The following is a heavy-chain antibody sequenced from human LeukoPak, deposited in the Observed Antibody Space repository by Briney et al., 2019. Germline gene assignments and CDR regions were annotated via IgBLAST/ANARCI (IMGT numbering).Heavy chain of an antibody. J-gene: IGHJ6*03. CDR2: ILSDGSKE. D-gene: IGHD6-13*01. CDR1: GFTFSSYG. V-gene: IGHV3-33*01. Sequence: PGGSLRLSCAASGFTFSSYGMHWVRQAPGKGLEWVAVILSDGSKEFYTDSVKGRFTISRDNSKNTLYLQMNSLRVEDTAVYYCARPSIAAAEYYYYYYMDVWGKGTTVTVSS. CDR3: ARPSIAAAEYYYYYYMDV.